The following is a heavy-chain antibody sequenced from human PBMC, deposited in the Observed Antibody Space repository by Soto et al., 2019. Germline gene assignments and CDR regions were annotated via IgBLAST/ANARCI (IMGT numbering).Heavy chain of an antibody. V-gene: IGHV3-23*01. Sequence: GGSLRLSCAASGFTFSSYAMSWVRQAPGKGLEWVSAISGSGGSTYYADSVKGRFTISRDNSKNTLYLQMNSLRAEDTAVYYCAKVENYDILTGYYSDYYYGMDVWGQGTTVTVSS. D-gene: IGHD3-9*01. J-gene: IGHJ6*02. CDR3: AKVENYDILTGYYSDYYYGMDV. CDR2: ISGSGGST. CDR1: GFTFSSYA.